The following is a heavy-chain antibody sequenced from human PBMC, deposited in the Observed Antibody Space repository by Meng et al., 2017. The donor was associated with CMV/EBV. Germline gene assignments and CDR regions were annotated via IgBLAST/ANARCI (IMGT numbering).Heavy chain of an antibody. CDR2: IYYSGST. CDR3: ARLGKMATISY. CDR1: SRACSSSSYY. V-gene: IGHV4-39*07. Sequence: QESGQGLVKPSERLAITHIGASRACSSSSYYGGWTRQPPGKGLEWIGVIYYSGSTYYNPSFQGHVPISADKSISTAYLQWSSLKASDTAMYYCARLGKMATISYWGQGTLVTVSS. D-gene: IGHD5-24*01. J-gene: IGHJ4*02.